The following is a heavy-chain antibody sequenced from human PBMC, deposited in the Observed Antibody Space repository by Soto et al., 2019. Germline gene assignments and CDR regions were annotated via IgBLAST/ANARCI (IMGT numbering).Heavy chain of an antibody. CDR1: GGSISSSSYY. J-gene: IGHJ5*02. V-gene: IGHV4-39*01. Sequence: QLQLQESGPGLVKPSETLSLTCTVSGGSISSSSYYWGWIRQPPGKGLEWIGSIYYSGSTYYNPSLKSRVTISVDTSKNKFSLKLSSVTAADKAVYYCARPLYRVGGWYGNWFDPWGQGTLVTVSS. CDR3: ARPLYRVGGWYGNWFDP. D-gene: IGHD6-19*01. CDR2: IYYSGST.